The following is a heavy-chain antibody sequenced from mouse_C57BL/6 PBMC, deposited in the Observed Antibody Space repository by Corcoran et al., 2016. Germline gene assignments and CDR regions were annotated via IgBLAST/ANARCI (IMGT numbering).Heavy chain of an antibody. CDR3: ARRGGITTVVVGYFDV. V-gene: IGHV1-85*01. J-gene: IGHJ1*03. Sequence: QVQLQQSGPELVKPGASVKLSCKASGYTFTSYDINWVKQRPGQGLEWIGWIYPRDGSTKYNEKFKGKATLTVDTSSSTAYMELHSLTSEDSAVYFCARRGGITTVVVGYFDVWGTGTTVTVSS. CDR1: GYTFTSYD. D-gene: IGHD1-1*01. CDR2: IYPRDGST.